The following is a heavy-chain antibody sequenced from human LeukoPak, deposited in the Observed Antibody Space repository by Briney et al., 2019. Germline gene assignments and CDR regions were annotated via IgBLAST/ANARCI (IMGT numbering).Heavy chain of an antibody. CDR3: ARGGYYDSSGYFAFDI. D-gene: IGHD3-22*01. V-gene: IGHV1-18*01. CDR2: ISAYNGNT. CDR1: GYTFTSYG. J-gene: IGHJ3*02. Sequence: GASVKVSCKASGYTFTSYGISWVRQAPGQGLEWMGWISAYNGNTNYAQKLQGRVTMTTDTSTSTAYMELRSLRSDDTAVYYCARGGYYDSSGYFAFDIWGQGTMVTVSS.